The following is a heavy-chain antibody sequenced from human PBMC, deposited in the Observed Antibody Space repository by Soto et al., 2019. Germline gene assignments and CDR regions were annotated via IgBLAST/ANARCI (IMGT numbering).Heavy chain of an antibody. V-gene: IGHV4-59*08. CDR1: SGSINKYC. J-gene: IGHJ4*02. D-gene: IGHD3-16*01. CDR3: ARQGENDYFDF. Sequence: PSETLSLTCTVSSGSINKYCWSWIRQPPGQELEWIGYICDSGSTNYNPSLTSRVTMSFDTSKNQFSLNLSSMTAADTAIYYCARQGENDYFDFWGQGALVTVSS. CDR2: ICDSGST.